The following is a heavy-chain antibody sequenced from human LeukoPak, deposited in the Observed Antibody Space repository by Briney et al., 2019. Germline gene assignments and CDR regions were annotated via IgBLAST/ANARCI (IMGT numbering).Heavy chain of an antibody. CDR1: GITFSSYD. Sequence: GGSLRLSCVASGITFSSYDMSWVRQAPGKGLEWISAISDRGKTDYADSVKGRFTISRDNSKNTLYPQLSSLRDEDTAMYYCAKLSTIFGVADSFDIWGQGTLVTVSS. D-gene: IGHD3-3*01. V-gene: IGHV3-23*01. CDR3: AKLSTIFGVADSFDI. J-gene: IGHJ3*02. CDR2: ISDRGKT.